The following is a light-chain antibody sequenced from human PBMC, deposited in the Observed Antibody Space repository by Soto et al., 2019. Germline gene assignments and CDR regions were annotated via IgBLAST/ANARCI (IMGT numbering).Light chain of an antibody. CDR3: QQANSFPLT. CDR2: AAS. CDR1: QSISSY. Sequence: DIQMTQSPSSLSASVGDRVTITCRASQSISSYLNWYQPKPGKAPKLLIYAASSLQSGVPSRFSGSGSGTDFTLTISSLQPEDFATYYCQQANSFPLTFGGGTKVDIK. V-gene: IGKV1-39*01. J-gene: IGKJ4*01.